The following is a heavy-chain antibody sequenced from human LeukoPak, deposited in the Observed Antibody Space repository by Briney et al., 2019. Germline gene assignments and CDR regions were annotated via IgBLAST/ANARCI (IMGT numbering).Heavy chain of an antibody. V-gene: IGHV1-2*02. CDR1: GYTFTGYY. Sequence: AASVKVSCKASGYTFTGYYMHWVRQAPGQGLEWMGWINPNSGGTNYAQKFQGRVTMTRDMSISTAYMELSRLRSDDTAVYYCARHPGPMIVSGGDAFDIWGQGTMVTVSS. CDR2: INPNSGGT. J-gene: IGHJ3*02. CDR3: ARHPGPMIVSGGDAFDI. D-gene: IGHD3-22*01.